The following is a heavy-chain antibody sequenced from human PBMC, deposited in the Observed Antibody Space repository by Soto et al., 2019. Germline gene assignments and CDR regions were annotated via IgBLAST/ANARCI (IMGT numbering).Heavy chain of an antibody. Sequence: GGSLRLSCAASGFTFISYGMRFCRHAPLKWREWVAVISYDGSNKYYADSVKGRFTISRDNSKNTLYLQMNSLRAEDTAVYYCASEENVLRYFDWSLSFDYWGQGTLVTVSS. J-gene: IGHJ4*02. D-gene: IGHD3-9*01. CDR1: GFTFISYG. CDR2: ISYDGSNK. CDR3: ASEENVLRYFDWSLSFDY. V-gene: IGHV3-30*03.